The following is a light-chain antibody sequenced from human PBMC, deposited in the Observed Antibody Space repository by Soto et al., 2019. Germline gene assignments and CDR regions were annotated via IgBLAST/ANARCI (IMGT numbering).Light chain of an antibody. V-gene: IGLV2-8*01. J-gene: IGLJ1*01. CDR3: RSYAGTNFYV. CDR1: SSDVGGYNY. CDR2: EVS. Sequence: QSVLTQPPSASGSPGQSVTISCTGTSSDVGGYNYVSWYQQHPGKAPKLMIYEVSKRPSGVPDRFSGSKSGNTASLTVSGLLAEDEADYYCRSYAGTNFYVFATGPKVPAL.